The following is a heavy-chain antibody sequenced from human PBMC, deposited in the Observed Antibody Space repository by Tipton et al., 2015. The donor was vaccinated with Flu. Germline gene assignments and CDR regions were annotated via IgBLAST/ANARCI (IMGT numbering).Heavy chain of an antibody. CDR3: ARSPFVLRFLEWLPRFDY. CDR1: GDSINNAGYA. V-gene: IGHV4-30-2*01. D-gene: IGHD3-3*01. J-gene: IGHJ4*02. CDR2: IYHSGRT. Sequence: TLSLTCAVSGDSINNAGYAWSWIRQPPGKGLEWIGYIYHSGRTSYNSSLKSRVTISVDKSKNQFSLNLSSVTAADTAVYYCARSPFVLRFLEWLPRFDYWGQGTLVTVSS.